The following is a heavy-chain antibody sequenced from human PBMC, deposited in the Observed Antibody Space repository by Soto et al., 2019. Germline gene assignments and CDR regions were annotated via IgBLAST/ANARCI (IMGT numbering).Heavy chain of an antibody. D-gene: IGHD6-13*01. V-gene: IGHV4-31*03. CDR1: GDSISSGGHY. CDR3: AREVSSSWDYFDY. CDR2: IFHTGST. Sequence: PSETLSLTCTVSGDSISSGGHYWGWIRQLPGKGLEWIGYIFHTGSTYYNPSLKSRVTTSVDTSKNQFSLKLSSVTAADTAVYYCAREVSSSWDYFDYWGQGTLVTVSS. J-gene: IGHJ4*02.